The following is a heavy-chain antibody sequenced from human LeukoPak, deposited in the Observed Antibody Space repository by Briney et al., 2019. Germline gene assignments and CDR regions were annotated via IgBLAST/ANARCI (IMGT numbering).Heavy chain of an antibody. D-gene: IGHD3-10*01. CDR1: GGSISSYY. J-gene: IGHJ5*02. CDR3: ARGGGSGSYFWFDP. V-gene: IGHV4-59*01. CDR2: IYYSGST. Sequence: KTSETLSLTCTVSGGSISSYYRSWIRQPPGKGLEWIGYIYYSGSTNYNPSLKSRVTISVDTSKNQFSLKLSSVTAADTAVYYCARGGGSGSYFWFDPWGQGTLVTVSS.